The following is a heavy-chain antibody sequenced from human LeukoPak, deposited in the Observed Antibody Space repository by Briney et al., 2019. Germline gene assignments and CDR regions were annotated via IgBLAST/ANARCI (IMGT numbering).Heavy chain of an antibody. J-gene: IGHJ4*02. CDR3: ARVIVGATAYYFDY. D-gene: IGHD1-26*01. CDR2: IYYSGST. CDR1: GGSISSGDYY. Sequence: SETLSLTCTVSGGSISSGDYYWSWIRQPPGKGLEWIGYIYYSGSTYYNPSLKSRVTISVDKSRNQFSLKLSSVTAADTAVYYCARVIVGATAYYFDYWGQGTLVTVSS. V-gene: IGHV4-30-4*01.